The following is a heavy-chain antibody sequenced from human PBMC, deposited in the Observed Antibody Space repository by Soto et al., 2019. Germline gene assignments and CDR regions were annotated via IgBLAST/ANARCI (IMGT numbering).Heavy chain of an antibody. J-gene: IGHJ6*02. CDR2: IYHSGST. Sequence: SETLSLTCAVSGGSISSSNWWSWVRQPPGKGLEWIGEIYHSGSTNYNPSLKSRVTISVDKSKNQFSLKLSSVTAADTAVYYCARVSGSYYYGMDVWGHGTTVTVS. CDR1: GGSISSSNW. D-gene: IGHD1-26*01. V-gene: IGHV4-4*02. CDR3: ARVSGSYYYGMDV.